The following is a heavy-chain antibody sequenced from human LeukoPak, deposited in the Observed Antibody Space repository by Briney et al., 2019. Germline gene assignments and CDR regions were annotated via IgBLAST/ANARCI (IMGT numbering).Heavy chain of an antibody. CDR3: ARGQLGQSFDY. D-gene: IGHD1-1*01. J-gene: IGHJ4*02. CDR1: GYTFNNYG. CDR2: INPNSGGT. V-gene: IGHV1-2*02. Sequence: ASVKVSCKTSGYTFNNYGVTWVRQAPGQGLEWMGWINPNSGGTNYAQKFQGRVTMTRDTSISTAYMELSRLRSDDTAVYYCARGQLGQSFDYWGQGTLVTVSS.